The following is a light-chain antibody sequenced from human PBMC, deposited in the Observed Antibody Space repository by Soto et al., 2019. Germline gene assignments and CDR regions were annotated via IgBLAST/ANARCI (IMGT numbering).Light chain of an antibody. Sequence: QSALTQPRSVSGSPGQSVTISCTGTSSDVGKYNYVSWYQQHPGKAPKLIIYDVSRRPSGVHDRFSGSKSGNTASLTISGLRADDEADYYYCSYAGSFTYVFGTGTKVTVL. V-gene: IGLV2-11*01. CDR2: DVS. CDR3: CSYAGSFTYV. J-gene: IGLJ1*01. CDR1: SSDVGKYNY.